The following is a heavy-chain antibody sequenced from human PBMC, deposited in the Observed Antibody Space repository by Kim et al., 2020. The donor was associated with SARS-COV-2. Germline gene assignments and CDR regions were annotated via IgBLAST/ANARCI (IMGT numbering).Heavy chain of an antibody. D-gene: IGHD2-15*01. CDR3: AKDTGSRSFDY. J-gene: IGHJ4*02. Sequence: GGSLRLSCAASGFTFSSYAMNWVRQAPGKGLEWVSVIGGSGYHTYYADSVKGRFTISRDNSKNTLLLQMNSLRAEDTAIYYCAKDTGSRSFDYWGQGTLLTVSS. CDR1: GFTFSSYA. CDR2: IGGSGYHT. V-gene: IGHV3-23*01.